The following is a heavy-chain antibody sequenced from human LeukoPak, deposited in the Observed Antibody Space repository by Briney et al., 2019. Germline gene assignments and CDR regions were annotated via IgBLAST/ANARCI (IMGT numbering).Heavy chain of an antibody. CDR1: GYTFTGYY. CDR3: ARGPVVPAAIGFDP. CDR2: INPNSGGK. J-gene: IGHJ5*02. Sequence: EASVKVSCKASGYTFTGYYMYWVRQAPGQGLEWMGWINPNSGGKKYAQKFQGRVTMTRDTSISTAYMELSRLRSDDTAVYYCARGPVVPAAIGFDPWGQGTLVTVSS. D-gene: IGHD2-2*01. V-gene: IGHV1-2*02.